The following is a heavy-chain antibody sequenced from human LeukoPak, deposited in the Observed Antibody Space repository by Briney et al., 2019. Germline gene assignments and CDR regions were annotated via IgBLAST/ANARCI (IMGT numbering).Heavy chain of an antibody. D-gene: IGHD6-19*01. CDR1: GGSFSGYY. J-gene: IGHJ4*02. CDR2: INHSGST. CDR3: ARGRSRWLARFDY. V-gene: IGHV4-34*01. Sequence: KPSETLSLTCAVYGGSFSGYYWSWIRQPPGKGLEWIGEINHSGSTNYNPSLKSRVTISVDTSKNQFSLKLSSVTAADTAVYYCARGRSRWLARFDYWGQGTLVTVSS.